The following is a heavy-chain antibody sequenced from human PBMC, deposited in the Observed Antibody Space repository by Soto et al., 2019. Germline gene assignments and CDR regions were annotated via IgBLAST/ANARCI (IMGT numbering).Heavy chain of an antibody. D-gene: IGHD5-18*01. CDR2: ISYHGFNK. CDR3: ARALTKDTSMVLDSFHI. Sequence: QVQLVESGGGVVQSGRSLRLSCAASGFTFSTYAMYWVRQAPGKGLEWVAVISYHGFNKFYADSVKGRFTISRDNSRNTLSLQMDSLSPEDTAVYYCARALTKDTSMVLDSFHIWGQGTKVTVSS. V-gene: IGHV3-30-3*01. CDR1: GFTFSTYA. J-gene: IGHJ3*02.